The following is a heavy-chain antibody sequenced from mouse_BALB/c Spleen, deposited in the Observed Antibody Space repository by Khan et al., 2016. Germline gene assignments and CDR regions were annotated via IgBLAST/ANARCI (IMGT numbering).Heavy chain of an antibody. V-gene: IGHV3-1*02. CDR2: IHYSGTT. Sequence: EVQLQESGPDLVKPSQSLSLTCTVTGYSITSGYSWHWIRQFPGNKLEWMGYIHYSGTTNYNPSLKSRISITRDTSNNQFFLQLNSVTTEDTATYDCASYDYYDPWSAYWSQGTLVTVSA. D-gene: IGHD2-4*01. J-gene: IGHJ3*01. CDR1: GYSITSGYS. CDR3: ASYDYYDPWSAY.